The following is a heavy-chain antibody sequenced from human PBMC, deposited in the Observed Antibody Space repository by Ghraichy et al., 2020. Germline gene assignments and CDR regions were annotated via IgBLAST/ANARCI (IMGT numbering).Heavy chain of an antibody. CDR1: GGSISSSNW. CDR2: IYHSGST. CDR3: ARDCPAMGIYYYYGMDV. J-gene: IGHJ6*02. D-gene: IGHD2-2*01. Sequence: SETLSLTCAVSGGSISSSNWWSWVRQPPGKGLEWIGEIYHSGSTNYNPSLKSRVTISVDKSKNQFSLKLSSVTAADTAVYYCARDCPAMGIYYYYGMDVWGQGTTVTVSS. V-gene: IGHV4-4*02.